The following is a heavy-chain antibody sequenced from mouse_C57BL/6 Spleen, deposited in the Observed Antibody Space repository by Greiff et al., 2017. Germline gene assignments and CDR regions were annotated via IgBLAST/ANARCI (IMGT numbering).Heavy chain of an antibody. CDR2: IDPSDSYT. J-gene: IGHJ3*01. Sequence: VQLQQPGAELVKPGASVKLSCKASGYTFTSYWMQWVKQRPGQGLEWIGEIDPSDSYTNYNQKFKGKATLTVDTSSSTAFMQLSSLTSEDSAVXYGARSGSGRDYWGQGTMVTVSA. CDR3: ARSGSGRDY. D-gene: IGHD3-1*01. CDR1: GYTFTSYW. V-gene: IGHV1-50*01.